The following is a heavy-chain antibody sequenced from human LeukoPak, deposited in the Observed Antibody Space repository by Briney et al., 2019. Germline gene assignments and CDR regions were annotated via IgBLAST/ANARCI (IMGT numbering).Heavy chain of an antibody. CDR3: AKESPQFDY. CDR2: ISGNGLTT. Sequence: GGSLRLSCAASGFTFSSYSMNWVRQAPGKGLEWVSTISGNGLTTYYADSVKGRFTISRDNSKNTLYLQMNSLSAEDTAIYYCAKESPQFDYWGQGTLVTVSS. J-gene: IGHJ4*02. V-gene: IGHV3-23*01. CDR1: GFTFSSYS.